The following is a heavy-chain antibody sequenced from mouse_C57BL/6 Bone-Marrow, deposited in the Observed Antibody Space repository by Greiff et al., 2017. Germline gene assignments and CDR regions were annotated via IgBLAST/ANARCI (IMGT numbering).Heavy chain of an antibody. CDR1: GFNIKDYY. CDR2: IDPEDGDT. CDR3: AGRWLLAMDY. D-gene: IGHD2-3*01. Sequence: EVKLQQSGAELVRPGASVKLSCTASGFNIKDYYMHWVKQRPEQGLEWIGRIDPEDGDTEYAPKFQGKATMTADTSSNTAYLQLSSLTSEDTAVYYCAGRWLLAMDYWGQGTSVTVSS. J-gene: IGHJ4*01. V-gene: IGHV14-1*01.